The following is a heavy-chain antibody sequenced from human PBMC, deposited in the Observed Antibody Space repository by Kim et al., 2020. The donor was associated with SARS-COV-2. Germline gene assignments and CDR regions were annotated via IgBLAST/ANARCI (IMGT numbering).Heavy chain of an antibody. CDR2: IIPIFGTA. D-gene: IGHD1-26*01. CDR3: ARDVLGGIVGTTTWFDP. J-gene: IGHJ5*02. CDR1: GGTFSSYA. V-gene: IGHV1-69*13. Sequence: SVKVSCKASGGTFSSYAISWVRQAPGHGLEWMGGIIPIFGTANHAQKFQGRVTITADESTSTAYMELSSLRSEDTAVYFCARDVLGGIVGTTTWFDPWGQGTLVTVSS.